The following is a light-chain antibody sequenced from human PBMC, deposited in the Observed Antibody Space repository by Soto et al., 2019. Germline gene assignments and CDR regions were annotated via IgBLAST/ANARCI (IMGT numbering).Light chain of an antibody. CDR2: AAS. CDR3: QQSYSSPRT. Sequence: DIQMTQSPPSLSASVGDRVTVTCRASQSIITYLNWYQQKPGKAPNLLIYAASSLQSGVPSRFSGSGSGTDFTLTISSLQPEDFATYYCQQSYSSPRTFGQGTKVEIK. V-gene: IGKV1-39*01. CDR1: QSIITY. J-gene: IGKJ1*01.